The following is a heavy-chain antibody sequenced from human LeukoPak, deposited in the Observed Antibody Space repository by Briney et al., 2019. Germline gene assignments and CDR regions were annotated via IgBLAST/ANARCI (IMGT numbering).Heavy chain of an antibody. CDR1: GGSISSGGYY. J-gene: IGHJ4*02. D-gene: IGHD4-17*01. Sequence: SQTLSLTCTVSGGSISSGGYYWSWIRQHPGKGLGWIGYIYYSGSTYYNPSLKSRVTISVDTSKIQFSLKLSSVTAADTAVYYCARGISDYGDYFDYWGQGTLVTVSS. CDR2: IYYSGST. V-gene: IGHV4-31*03. CDR3: ARGISDYGDYFDY.